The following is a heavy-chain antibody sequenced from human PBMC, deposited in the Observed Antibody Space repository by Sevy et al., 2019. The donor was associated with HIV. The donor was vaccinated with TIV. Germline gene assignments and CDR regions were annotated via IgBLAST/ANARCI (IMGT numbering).Heavy chain of an antibody. D-gene: IGHD3-16*02. CDR3: TKDMVTFGGIIANSPGGFDI. CDR1: GFRFSSYG. J-gene: IGHJ3*02. Sequence: GGSLRLSCAASGFRFSSYGMNWVRQAPGKGLEWVAFLPYDGSKEDYAASVKGRFTISRDNSKNTLYLQMNSLRAEDTVVYYCTKDMVTFGGIIANSPGGFDIWGQGTMVTVSS. V-gene: IGHV3-30*02. CDR2: LPYDGSKE.